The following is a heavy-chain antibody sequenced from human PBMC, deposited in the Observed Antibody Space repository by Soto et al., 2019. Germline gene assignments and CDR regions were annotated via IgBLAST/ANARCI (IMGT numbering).Heavy chain of an antibody. CDR1: GGSTSSISYY. J-gene: IGHJ5*02. CDR2: IYYSGST. Sequence: SETLSLTCTVSGGSTSSISYYWGWIRQPPGKGLEWIGSIYYSGSTYYNPSLKSRVTISVDTSKNQFSLILSSVTAADTAVYYCARGPHWFDPWGQGTLVPVSS. V-gene: IGHV4-39*01. CDR3: ARGPHWFDP.